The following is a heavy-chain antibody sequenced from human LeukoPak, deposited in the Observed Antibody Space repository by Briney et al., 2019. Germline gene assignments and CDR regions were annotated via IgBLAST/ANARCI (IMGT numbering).Heavy chain of an antibody. CDR2: IYSDGST. Sequence: GGSLRLSCAASGFTVSSSYMSWVRQAPEKGLEWVSVIYSDGSTKYADSVKGRFTISRDNSKNTLYLQMNSLRAEDTAVYYCARDLDSYGSYWGQGTLVTVSS. CDR1: GFTVSSSY. CDR3: ARDLDSYGSY. J-gene: IGHJ4*02. D-gene: IGHD5-18*01. V-gene: IGHV3-53*01.